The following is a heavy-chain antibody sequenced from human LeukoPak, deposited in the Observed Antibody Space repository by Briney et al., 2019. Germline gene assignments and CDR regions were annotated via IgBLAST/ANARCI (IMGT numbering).Heavy chain of an antibody. CDR1: GFTFSSYS. D-gene: IGHD6-13*01. CDR3: ARDRISEAAAALYNWFDP. J-gene: IGHJ5*02. CDR2: ISSSSSYI. V-gene: IGHV3-21*01. Sequence: GGSLRLSCAASGFTFSSYSMNWVRQAPGKGLEWVSSISSSSSYIYYADSVKGRFTISKDNAKNSLYLQMNSLRAEDTAVYYCARDRISEAAAALYNWFDPWGQGILVTVSS.